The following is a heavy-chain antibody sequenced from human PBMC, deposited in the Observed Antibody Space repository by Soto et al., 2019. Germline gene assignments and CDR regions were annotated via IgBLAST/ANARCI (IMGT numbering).Heavy chain of an antibody. CDR1: GGSFSGYY. J-gene: IGHJ4*02. D-gene: IGHD4-17*01. Sequence: PSETLSLTCAGYGGSFSGYYWSWIRQPPGKGLEWIGEINHSGSTNYNPSLKSRVTISVDTSKNQFSLKLSSVTAADTAVYYCARGWYGDFEYWGQGTLVTVSS. CDR2: INHSGST. V-gene: IGHV4-34*01. CDR3: ARGWYGDFEY.